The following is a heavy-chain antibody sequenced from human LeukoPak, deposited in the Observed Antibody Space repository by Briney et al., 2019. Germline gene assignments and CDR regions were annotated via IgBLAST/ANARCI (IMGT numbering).Heavy chain of an antibody. J-gene: IGHJ4*02. V-gene: IGHV4-59*08. CDR2: IYYSGST. D-gene: IGHD1-26*01. Sequence: KPSETLSLTCTVSGGSISSYYWSWIRQTPGKGLEWIGYIYYSGSTNYNPSLNSRVTISVDTSRNQFSLKLSSVTAADTAMYYCARHVTSSGGPFLYWGQGILVTVSS. CDR3: ARHVTSSGGPFLY. CDR1: GGSISSYY.